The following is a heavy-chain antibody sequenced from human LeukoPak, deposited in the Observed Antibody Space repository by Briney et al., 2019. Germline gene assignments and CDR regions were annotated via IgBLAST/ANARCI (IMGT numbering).Heavy chain of an antibody. V-gene: IGHV1-69*06. Sequence: ASVKVSCKASGGTFSSYAISWVRQAPGQGLEWMGGIIPIFGTANYAQKFQGRVTITADKSTSTAYMELSSLRSEDTAVYYCAGSEIGAVAGTGYFQHWGQGTLVTVSS. CDR2: IIPIFGTA. J-gene: IGHJ1*01. CDR3: AGSEIGAVAGTGYFQH. CDR1: GGTFSSYA. D-gene: IGHD6-19*01.